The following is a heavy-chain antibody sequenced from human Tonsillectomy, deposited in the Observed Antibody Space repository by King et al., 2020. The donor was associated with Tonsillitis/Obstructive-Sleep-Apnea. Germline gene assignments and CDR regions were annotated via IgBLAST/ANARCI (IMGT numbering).Heavy chain of an antibody. V-gene: IGHV4-59*01. CDR1: GGSISSYY. J-gene: IGHJ3*02. Sequence: QLQESGPGLVKPSETLSLTCTVSGGSISSYYGSGIRQPPGKEREWIGYVYFSGSTNKNPSLKSRVTISVDTSKNQFSLKLSSVTAADTAVYYCARDMVLEAGGDAFDIWGQGTMVTVSS. CDR2: VYFSGST. CDR3: ARDMVLEAGGDAFDI. D-gene: IGHD3-10*01.